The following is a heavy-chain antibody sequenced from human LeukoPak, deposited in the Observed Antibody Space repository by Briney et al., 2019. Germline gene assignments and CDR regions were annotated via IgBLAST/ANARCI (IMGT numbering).Heavy chain of an antibody. D-gene: IGHD3-16*01. V-gene: IGHV3-30-3*01. CDR3: AIYTGGDDAFDI. J-gene: IGHJ3*02. Sequence: GGSLRLSCAASGFTFSSYAMSWVRQAPGKGLEWVAVISYDGSNKYYADSVKGRFTISRDNSKNTLYLQMNSLRAEDTAVYYCAIYTGGDDAFDIWGQGTMVTVSS. CDR1: GFTFSSYA. CDR2: ISYDGSNK.